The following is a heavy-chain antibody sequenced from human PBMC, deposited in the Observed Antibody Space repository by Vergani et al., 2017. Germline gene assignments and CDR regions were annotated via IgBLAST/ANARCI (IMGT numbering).Heavy chain of an antibody. J-gene: IGHJ4*02. CDR3: ARGDYGILTGYRY. D-gene: IGHD3-9*01. Sequence: QVQLVESGAEVKKPGASVKVSCKASGYTFTDYFMHWVRQAPGQGLEWMGWINPNSGGTNYAQKFQGRVTMTRDTSISTAYMELSNLRSDDTAIYYCARGDYGILTGYRYWGQGTLVTVSA. CDR1: GYTFTDYF. CDR2: INPNSGGT. V-gene: IGHV1-2*02.